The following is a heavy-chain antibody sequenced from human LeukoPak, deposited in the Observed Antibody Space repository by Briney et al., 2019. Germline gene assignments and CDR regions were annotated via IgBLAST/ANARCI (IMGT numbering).Heavy chain of an antibody. CDR2: IYYSGST. CDR1: GGSISSYY. D-gene: IGHD3-10*01. Sequence: PSETLSLTCTVSGGSISSYYWSWIRQPPGKGLEWIGYIYYSGSTNYNPSLKSRVTISVDTSKNQFSLKLSSVTAADTAVYYCARGWGSGNWYFDLWGRGTLVTVSS. J-gene: IGHJ2*01. CDR3: ARGWGSGNWYFDL. V-gene: IGHV4-59*01.